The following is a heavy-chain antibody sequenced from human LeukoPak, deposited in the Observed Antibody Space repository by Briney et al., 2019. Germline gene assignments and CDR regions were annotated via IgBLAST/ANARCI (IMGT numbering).Heavy chain of an antibody. Sequence: PGGSLRLSCAASGFPFSSYEMHWLRQAPGKGLEWVAFIRYDESNKYYVDSVKGRFTISRDNSRNTLYLQMNSLRPDDTAVYHCATSREGYMGNFDMWGQGTMVIVS. CDR2: IRYDESNK. CDR1: GFPFSSYE. J-gene: IGHJ3*02. V-gene: IGHV3-30*02. D-gene: IGHD5-24*01. CDR3: ATSREGYMGNFDM.